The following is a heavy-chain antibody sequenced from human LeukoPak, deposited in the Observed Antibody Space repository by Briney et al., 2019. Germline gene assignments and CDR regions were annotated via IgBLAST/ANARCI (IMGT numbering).Heavy chain of an antibody. V-gene: IGHV3-23*01. D-gene: IGHD6-13*01. J-gene: IGHJ4*02. Sequence: GGSLRLSCAASGFTFSSYAMSWVRQAPGRGLEWVSAISGSGGSTYYADSVKGRFTSSRDNSKNTLYLQMNSLRAEDTAVYYCAKDGKGSSWVPADFDYWGQGTLVTVSS. CDR2: ISGSGGST. CDR1: GFTFSSYA. CDR3: AKDGKGSSWVPADFDY.